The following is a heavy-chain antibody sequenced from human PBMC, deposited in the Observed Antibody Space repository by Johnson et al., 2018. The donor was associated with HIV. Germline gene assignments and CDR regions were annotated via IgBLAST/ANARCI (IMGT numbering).Heavy chain of an antibody. CDR1: GFTFSSYA. Sequence: QVQLVESGGGVVQPGRSLRLSCAASGFTFSSYAMHWVRQAPGKGLEWVALISYDGSNKYYADSVKGRFTISRDNAKNSLYLQVNSLRADETALYYCAKVFKVRVAGALDIWGQGTMVTVSS. CDR2: ISYDGSNK. CDR3: AKVFKVRVAGALDI. D-gene: IGHD6-19*01. V-gene: IGHV3-30*04. J-gene: IGHJ3*02.